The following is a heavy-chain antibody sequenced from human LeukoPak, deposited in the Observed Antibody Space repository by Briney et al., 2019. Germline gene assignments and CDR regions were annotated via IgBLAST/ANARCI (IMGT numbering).Heavy chain of an antibody. CDR2: INAGNGNT. CDR1: GYTFTTYT. Sequence: ASVKVSCKASGYTFTTYTMHWVRQAPGQRLEWMGWINAGNGNTKYSQKLQGRLTITRDTSESTAYMELSSLRSEDTAVYYCARIVSSDYYFDYWGQGALVTVSS. D-gene: IGHD3-22*01. J-gene: IGHJ4*02. V-gene: IGHV1-3*01. CDR3: ARIVSSDYYFDY.